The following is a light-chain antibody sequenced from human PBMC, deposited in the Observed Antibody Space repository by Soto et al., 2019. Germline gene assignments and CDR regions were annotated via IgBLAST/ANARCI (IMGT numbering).Light chain of an antibody. Sequence: QSALAQPASVSGSPGQSITISCTGTSSDVGSYNFVSWYQQHPGKAPKLMIYEVSKRPSGVSDRFSGSRSGNTASLTISGLQAEDEVDYYCCSYAGSSSWVFGGGTKVTVL. CDR1: SSDVGSYNF. CDR3: CSYAGSSSWV. CDR2: EVS. V-gene: IGLV2-23*02. J-gene: IGLJ3*02.